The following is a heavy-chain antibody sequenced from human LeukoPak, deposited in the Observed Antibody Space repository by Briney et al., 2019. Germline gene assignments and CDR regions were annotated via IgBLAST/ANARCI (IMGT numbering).Heavy chain of an antibody. CDR1: GFVFSKNG. V-gene: IGHV3-30*02. D-gene: IGHD4-11*01. CDR2: IRHDESNK. J-gene: IGHJ5*02. CDR3: AKFSYGNYVA. Sequence: GGSLRLSCATSGFVFSKNGMHWVRQAPGKGLEWVAFIRHDESNKYYADSVKGRFTISRDNSKNTLSLQMNSLRPDDTAVYYCAKFSYGNYVAWGQGTLVIVSS.